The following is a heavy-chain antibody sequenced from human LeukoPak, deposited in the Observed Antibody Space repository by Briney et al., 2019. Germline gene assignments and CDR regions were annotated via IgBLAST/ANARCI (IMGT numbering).Heavy chain of an antibody. CDR2: ISYDGSNK. D-gene: IGHD5-24*01. Sequence: PRGALRLSCSAPGFTFSSYGMHWGRQAPGKGLGRVAVISYDGSNKYYADGVKGRFTISRDNSKNTLYLQMNSLRAEDTAVYYCAKGDGYNYYFDYWGQGTLVTVSS. CDR3: AKGDGYNYYFDY. V-gene: IGHV3-30*18. J-gene: IGHJ4*02. CDR1: GFTFSSYG.